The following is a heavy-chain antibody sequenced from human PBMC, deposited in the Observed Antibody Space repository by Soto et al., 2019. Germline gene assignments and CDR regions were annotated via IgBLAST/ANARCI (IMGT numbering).Heavy chain of an antibody. Sequence: GGSLRLSCAASGFTFSSYAMSWVRQAPGKGLEWVSAISGSGGSTYYADSVKGRFTISRDNSKNTLYLQMNSLRAEDTAVYYCAKVSWRGVTISPTTFHYWGQGTLVTVSS. CDR1: GFTFSSYA. D-gene: IGHD3-10*01. CDR3: AKVSWRGVTISPTTFHY. J-gene: IGHJ4*02. V-gene: IGHV3-23*01. CDR2: ISGSGGST.